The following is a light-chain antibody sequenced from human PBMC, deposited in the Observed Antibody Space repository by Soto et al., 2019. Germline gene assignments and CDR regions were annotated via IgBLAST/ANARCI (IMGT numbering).Light chain of an antibody. J-gene: IGLJ2*01. CDR3: SSYTSSSALWV. CDR1: SSDVGGYNY. CDR2: DVS. Sequence: QSALTQPASVSGSPGQSITISCTGNSSDVGGYNYDSWYQQHPGKAPKLMIYDVSNRPSGVSNRFSGSKSGNRASLTISGRQADDEADYYCSSYTSSSALWVFGGGTKLTVL. V-gene: IGLV2-14*01.